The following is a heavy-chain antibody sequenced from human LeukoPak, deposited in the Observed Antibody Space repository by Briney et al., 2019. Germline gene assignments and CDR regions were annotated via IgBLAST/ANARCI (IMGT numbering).Heavy chain of an antibody. CDR1: GGTFSSYA. J-gene: IGHJ3*02. V-gene: IGHV1-69*04. CDR2: IIPILGIA. D-gene: IGHD2-15*01. Sequence: SVKVSCKASGGTFSSYAISWVRQAPGQGLEWMGRIIPILGIANYAQKFQGRVTITADKSTSTAYVELSSLRSEDTAVYYCARLGYCSGGSCIGGAFDIWGQGTMVTVSS. CDR3: ARLGYCSGGSCIGGAFDI.